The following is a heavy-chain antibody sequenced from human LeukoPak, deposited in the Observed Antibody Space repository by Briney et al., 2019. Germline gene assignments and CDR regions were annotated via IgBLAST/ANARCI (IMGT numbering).Heavy chain of an antibody. CDR3: AKGTHDYGGNSEYYFDY. J-gene: IGHJ4*02. Sequence: PGGSLRLPCAASGFTFDDYDMHWVRQAPGKGLEWVSGISWNSGSIGYADSVKGRFTISRDNAKNSLYLQMNSLRAEDMALYYCAKGTHDYGGNSEYYFDYWGQGTLVTVS. D-gene: IGHD4-23*01. V-gene: IGHV3-9*03. CDR2: ISWNSGSI. CDR1: GFTFDDYD.